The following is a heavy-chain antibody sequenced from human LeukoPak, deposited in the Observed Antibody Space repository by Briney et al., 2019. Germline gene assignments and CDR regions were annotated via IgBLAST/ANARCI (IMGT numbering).Heavy chain of an antibody. J-gene: IGHJ4*02. D-gene: IGHD6-13*01. CDR2: ISDSVSGGST. V-gene: IGHV3-23*01. CDR3: AKTRPLDSSSWSHGDY. Sequence: GGSLRLSCAASGFTFNNYAMTWVRQAPGKGLEWVSTISDSVSGGSTYYADSVKGRFTISRDNSKNTLYLQMNSLRAEDTAVYYCAKTRPLDSSSWSHGDYWGQGTLVTVSS. CDR1: GFTFNNYA.